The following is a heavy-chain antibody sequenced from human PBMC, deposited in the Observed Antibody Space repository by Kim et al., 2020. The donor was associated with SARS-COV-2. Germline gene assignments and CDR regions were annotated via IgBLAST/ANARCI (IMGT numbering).Heavy chain of an antibody. CDR1: GGSFSGYY. J-gene: IGHJ2*01. D-gene: IGHD2-2*02. V-gene: IGHV4-34*01. CDR3: ARGLYNWYFDL. CDR2: INHSGST. Sequence: SETLSLTCAVYGGSFSGYYWSWIRQPPGKGLEWIGEINHSGSTNYNPSLKSRVTISVDTSKNQFSLKLSSVTAADTAVYYCARGLYNWYFDLWGRGTLVTVSS.